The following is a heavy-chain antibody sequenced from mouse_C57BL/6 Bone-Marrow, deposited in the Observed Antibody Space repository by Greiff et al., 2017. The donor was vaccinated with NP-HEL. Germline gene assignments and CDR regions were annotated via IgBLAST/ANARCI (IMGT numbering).Heavy chain of an antibody. V-gene: IGHV6-3*01. CDR2: IRLKSDNYAT. D-gene: IGHD2-10*01. J-gene: IGHJ4*01. CDR3: TAYYGNSYYAMDY. Sequence: EVKVEESGGGLVQPGGSMKLSCVASGFTFSNYWMNWVRQSPEKGLEWVAQIRLKSDNYATHYAESVKGRFTISRDDSKSSVYLQMNNLRAEDTGMYYCTAYYGNSYYAMDYWGQGTSVAVSS. CDR1: GFTFSNYW.